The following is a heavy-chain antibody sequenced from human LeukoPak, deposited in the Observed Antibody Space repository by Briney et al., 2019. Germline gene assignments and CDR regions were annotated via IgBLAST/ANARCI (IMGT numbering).Heavy chain of an antibody. Sequence: GGSLRLSCAASGFTFSSYGMHWVRQAPGKGLEWVAVISYDGSNKYYADSVKGRFTISRDNSKNTLYLQMNSLRAEDTAVYYCAKDYYGSGSYYNPWHYYYGMDVWGQGTTVTVSS. CDR1: GFTFSSYG. J-gene: IGHJ6*02. D-gene: IGHD3-10*01. V-gene: IGHV3-30*18. CDR3: AKDYYGSGSYYNPWHYYYGMDV. CDR2: ISYDGSNK.